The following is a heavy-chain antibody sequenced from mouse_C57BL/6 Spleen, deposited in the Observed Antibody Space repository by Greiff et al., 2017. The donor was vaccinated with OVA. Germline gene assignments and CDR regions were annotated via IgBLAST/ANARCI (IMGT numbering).Heavy chain of an antibody. Sequence: VQLQQPGAELVRPGTSVKLSCTASGYTFTSYWMHWVKQRPGQGLAWIGVIDPSDSYTNYNQKFKGKATLTVDTSSSTAYMQLSSRTSEDSAVYYCASAYAMDYWGQGTSVTVSS. CDR1: GYTFTSYW. CDR3: ASAYAMDY. J-gene: IGHJ4*01. CDR2: IDPSDSYT. V-gene: IGHV1-59*01.